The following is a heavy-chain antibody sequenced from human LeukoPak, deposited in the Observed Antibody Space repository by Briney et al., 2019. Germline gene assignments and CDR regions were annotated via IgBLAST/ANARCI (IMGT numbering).Heavy chain of an antibody. V-gene: IGHV1-2*02. J-gene: IGHJ6*03. CDR3: ARDREEQQLVFYYYYYMDV. Sequence: AASVKVSCKASGYTFTGYYMHWVRQAPGQGLEWMGWINPNSGGTNYAQKFQGRVTMTRDTSISTAYMELSRLRSDDTAVYYCARDREEQQLVFYYYYYMDVWGKGTTVTVSS. CDR2: INPNSGGT. CDR1: GYTFTGYY. D-gene: IGHD6-13*01.